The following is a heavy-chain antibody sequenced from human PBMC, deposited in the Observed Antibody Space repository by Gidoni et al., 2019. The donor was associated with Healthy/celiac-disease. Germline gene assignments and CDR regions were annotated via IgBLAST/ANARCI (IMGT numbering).Heavy chain of an antibody. J-gene: IGHJ4*02. D-gene: IGHD2-21*02. CDR3: ARDPSFLCGGDCYPYFDY. CDR2: ISYDGSNK. V-gene: IGHV3-30-3*01. CDR1: GFTFSRYP. Sequence: QVQLVESGGCVVQPGRSLRLSCAASGFTFSRYPMHGVRQAPGKGLEWVAVISYDGSNKDYADSVKGRFTISREKSKNTLYLQMNSLRAEDTAVYYCARDPSFLCGGDCYPYFDYWGQGTLVTVSS.